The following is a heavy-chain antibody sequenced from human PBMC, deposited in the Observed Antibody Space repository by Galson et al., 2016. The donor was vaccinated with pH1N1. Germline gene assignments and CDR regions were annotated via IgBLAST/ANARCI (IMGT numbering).Heavy chain of an antibody. CDR1: GFTFSHYA. D-gene: IGHD4-17*01. V-gene: IGHV3-30-3*01. Sequence: SLRLSCAASGFTFSHYAMHWVRQAPGKGLEWVAVISYVESNKDYADSVKGRFTVSRDNSKNTLYLQMNSLRAEDTALYYCARDHVYGDYFERFFDLWGRGTLVTVFS. J-gene: IGHJ2*01. CDR3: ARDHVYGDYFERFFDL. CDR2: ISYVESNK.